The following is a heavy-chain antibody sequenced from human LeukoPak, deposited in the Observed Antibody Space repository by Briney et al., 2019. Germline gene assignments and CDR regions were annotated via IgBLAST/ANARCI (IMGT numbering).Heavy chain of an antibody. V-gene: IGHV3-30-3*01. CDR3: ASSLSQQLVYYFDY. J-gene: IGHJ4*02. Sequence: GGSLRISCAASRFTFSSYAMHWVRQAPGKGLEWVAVISYDGSNKYYADSVKGRFTISRDNSKNTLFLQMNSLRDEDTAIYYCASSLSQQLVYYFDYWGQGTLVTVSS. CDR2: ISYDGSNK. D-gene: IGHD6-13*01. CDR1: RFTFSSYA.